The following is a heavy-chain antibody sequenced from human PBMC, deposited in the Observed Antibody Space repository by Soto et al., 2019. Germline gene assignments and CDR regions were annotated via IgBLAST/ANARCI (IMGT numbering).Heavy chain of an antibody. D-gene: IGHD3-10*01. V-gene: IGHV1-69*06. CDR2: VIPMFGTT. CDR3: AREGGSYFDN. Sequence: QVQLVQSGAEMKKPGSSVKVSCKASGGTLINYAISWVRQAPGQGLEWMGGVIPMFGTTNYAQKFQGRVTIIADKSTSTVYMDLGRLTSEDTALYYCAREGGSYFDNWGQGPLVTVSS. CDR1: GGTLINYA. J-gene: IGHJ4*02.